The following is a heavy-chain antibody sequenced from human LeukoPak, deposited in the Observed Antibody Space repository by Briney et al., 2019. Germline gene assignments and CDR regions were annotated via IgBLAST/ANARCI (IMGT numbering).Heavy chain of an antibody. Sequence: SETLSLTCTVSGTSISSTPYYWGWIRQPPGKGLEWIATIYYSVSSESASYNPSLKSRVTMSVDTSKNQLSLKLISVTAADTAVYYCARHTRVGFGDRWGQGTLVTVSS. V-gene: IGHV4-39*01. CDR3: ARHTRVGFGDR. CDR2: IYYSVSSESA. J-gene: IGHJ5*02. CDR1: GTSISSTPYY. D-gene: IGHD3-10*01.